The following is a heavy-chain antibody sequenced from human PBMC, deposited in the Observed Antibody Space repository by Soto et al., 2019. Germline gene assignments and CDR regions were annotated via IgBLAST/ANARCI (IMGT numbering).Heavy chain of an antibody. CDR2: SRRTGETT. CDR3: TNLYPGQAPADF. J-gene: IGHJ4*02. D-gene: IGHD2-2*02. Sequence: GGSLRLSCAASGFTFSSFAMSWVRQAPGKGLEWVAGSRRTGETTYYADSVKGRFTISRDNSKSTVSLQMNSLRSEDTAIYYCTNLYPGQAPADFWGQGTLVTVSS. CDR1: GFTFSSFA. V-gene: IGHV3-23*01.